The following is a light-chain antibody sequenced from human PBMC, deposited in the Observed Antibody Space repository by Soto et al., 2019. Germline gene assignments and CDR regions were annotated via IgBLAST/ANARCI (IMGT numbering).Light chain of an antibody. CDR1: SSDVGAYNL. V-gene: IGLV2-14*02. Sequence: QSVLTQPASVSGSPAQSITISCTGTSSDVGAYNLVSWYQQHPGKAPKLLIYDVSNRPSGVSNRFSGSKSGNTASLTISGLQAEDEAFYYCSSYTNTSTLVFGGGTKLTVL. CDR3: SSYTNTSTLV. J-gene: IGLJ3*02. CDR2: DVS.